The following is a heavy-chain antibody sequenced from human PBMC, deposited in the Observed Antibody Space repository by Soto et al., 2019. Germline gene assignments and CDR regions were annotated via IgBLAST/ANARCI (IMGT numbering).Heavy chain of an antibody. CDR3: ARGGQWLVPSYYYGMDV. CDR2: ISSSSSYI. D-gene: IGHD6-19*01. Sequence: EVQLVESGGGLVKPGGSLRLSCAASGFTFSSYSMNWVRQAPGKGLEWVSSISSSSSYIYYADSVKGRFTISRDNAKNSLYLQMNSLRAEDTAVYYCARGGQWLVPSYYYGMDVWGQGTTVTVSS. J-gene: IGHJ6*02. CDR1: GFTFSSYS. V-gene: IGHV3-21*01.